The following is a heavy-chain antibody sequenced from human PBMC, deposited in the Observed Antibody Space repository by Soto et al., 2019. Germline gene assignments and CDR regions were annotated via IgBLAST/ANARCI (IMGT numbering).Heavy chain of an antibody. D-gene: IGHD2-15*01. Sequence: QVQLVQSGGEVKKPGASVKVSCKASGYTFPNYGITWVRQAPGQGLEWMGWISAYNGNTDYAQKFQGRVTMTTDTSTSTAVMELRSLMSDDTAVYYCTREVDLVVVIANGYWGQGTLVTVSS. CDR2: ISAYNGNT. V-gene: IGHV1-18*04. J-gene: IGHJ4*02. CDR1: GYTFPNYG. CDR3: TREVDLVVVIANGY.